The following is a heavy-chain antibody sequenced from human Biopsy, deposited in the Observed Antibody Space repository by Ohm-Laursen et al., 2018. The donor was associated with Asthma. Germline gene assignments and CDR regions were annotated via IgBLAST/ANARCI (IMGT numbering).Heavy chain of an antibody. J-gene: IGHJ4*02. V-gene: IGHV1-69*01. D-gene: IGHD2-2*01. CDR2: INFVFGTT. Sequence: GGTFNTYVIGWARQGPGQGLDWIVGINFVFGTTIYPQKFQDRVTITADDSTSTVYMELSSLRSEDTAVYYCARKAGSCISRTCYSLDFWGQGTLVTVSS. CDR3: ARKAGSCISRTCYSLDF. CDR1: GGTFNTYV.